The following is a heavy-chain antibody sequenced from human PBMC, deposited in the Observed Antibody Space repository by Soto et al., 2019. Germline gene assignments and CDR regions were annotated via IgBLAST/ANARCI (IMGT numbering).Heavy chain of an antibody. V-gene: IGHV1-69*02. D-gene: IGHD3-10*01. Sequence: QVQLVQSGAEVKKPGSSVKVSCKASGDTFSFYTINWVRQAPGLGLEWLGRINPILSMSNYAQYFQGRVTITADKSTSTAYMELSSLRSEDTDMYYCATNYGSGYRAFDFWGQGALVTVSS. J-gene: IGHJ4*02. CDR3: ATNYGSGYRAFDF. CDR1: GDTFSFYT. CDR2: INPILSMS.